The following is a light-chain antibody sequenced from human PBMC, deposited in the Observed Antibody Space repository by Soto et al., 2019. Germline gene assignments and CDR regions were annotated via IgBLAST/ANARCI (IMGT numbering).Light chain of an antibody. V-gene: IGLV4-69*01. CDR2: LNSDGSN. Sequence: QLVLTQSPSASASLGASVKLTCTLSSGHSSYAIAWHQQQPEKGPRYLMKLNSDGSNNKGDGIPDRFSGSSSAAERYLTISSLQSEDEADYYCQTWGTGIVVFGGGTQLTVL. CDR3: QTWGTGIVV. J-gene: IGLJ7*01. CDR1: SGHSSYA.